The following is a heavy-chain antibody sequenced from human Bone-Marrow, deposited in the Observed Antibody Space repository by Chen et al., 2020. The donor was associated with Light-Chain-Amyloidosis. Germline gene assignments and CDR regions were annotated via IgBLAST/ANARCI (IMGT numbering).Heavy chain of an antibody. D-gene: IGHD5-12*01. CDR1: GYTYPNYW. V-gene: IGHV5-51*01. CDR2: IYPDDSDA. Sequence: ELLPEQPGPEVQYAGESLKTSCKRSGYTYPNYWIGLVGQMPGKGLAWIGVIYPDDSDARYSPSFEGQGTISADKSITTAYLQWRGLKGSDTAMYYCARRRDGYNFDYWGQGTLVTVFS. J-gene: IGHJ4*02. CDR3: ARRRDGYNFDY.